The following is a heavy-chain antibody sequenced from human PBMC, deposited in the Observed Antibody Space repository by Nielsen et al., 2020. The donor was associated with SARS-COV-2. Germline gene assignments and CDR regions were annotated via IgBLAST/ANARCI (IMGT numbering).Heavy chain of an antibody. Sequence: GESLKISCAASGFTFSSYGMHWVRQAPGKGLEWVAVIWYDGSNKYYADSVKGRFTISRDNAKNSLYLQMNSLRAEDTALYHCQSGGGYWGQGTLVTVSS. CDR2: IWYDGSNK. J-gene: IGHJ4*02. CDR1: GFTFSSYG. D-gene: IGHD3-10*01. V-gene: IGHV3-33*03. CDR3: QSGGGY.